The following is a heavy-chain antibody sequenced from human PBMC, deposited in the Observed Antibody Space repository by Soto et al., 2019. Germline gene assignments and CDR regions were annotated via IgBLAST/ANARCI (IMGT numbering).Heavy chain of an antibody. CDR1: GFIFSNYA. CDR3: AKDTGRGGGSVFDY. Sequence: PGGSLRLSCAPSGFIFSNYAMSWVRQARGKGLEWVSAISGSGADTYYTESVKGRFTISRDNFKNTLYPQMNSLRAEDTAVYYCAKDTGRGGGSVFDYWGQGTLVTVSS. V-gene: IGHV3-23*01. D-gene: IGHD2-15*01. J-gene: IGHJ4*02. CDR2: ISGSGADT.